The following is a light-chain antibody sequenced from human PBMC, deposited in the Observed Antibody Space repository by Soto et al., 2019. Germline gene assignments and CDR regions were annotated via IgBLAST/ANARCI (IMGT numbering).Light chain of an antibody. CDR3: QQYYNTPIT. V-gene: IGKV4-1*01. Sequence: DIVMTQSPDSLAVSLGERATINCKPSQSVLYSSNNKKYLAWYQQKPGQPPKLLIYWASTRASGVPDRFSGSVSETDFTLTIISLQAEDVAVYYCQQYYNTPITFGQGTRLEIK. CDR1: QSVLYSSNNKKY. CDR2: WAS. J-gene: IGKJ5*01.